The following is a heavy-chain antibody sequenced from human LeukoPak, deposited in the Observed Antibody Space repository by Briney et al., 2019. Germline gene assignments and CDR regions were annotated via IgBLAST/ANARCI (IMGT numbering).Heavy chain of an antibody. Sequence: LPGGSLRLSCAASGFTFSSYAMSWVRQAPGKGLEWVSLISTSGGRTYYADSVKGRFTISRDNSKNTLYLQMNSLRAEDTAVYYCAKVSSGWPFDYWGQGTLVTASS. V-gene: IGHV3-23*01. J-gene: IGHJ4*02. CDR1: GFTFSSYA. CDR3: AKVSSGWPFDY. CDR2: ISTSGGRT. D-gene: IGHD6-19*01.